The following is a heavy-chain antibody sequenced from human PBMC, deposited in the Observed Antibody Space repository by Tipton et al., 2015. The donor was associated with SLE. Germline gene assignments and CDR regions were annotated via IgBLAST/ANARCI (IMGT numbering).Heavy chain of an antibody. CDR3: AKDSGCSGGSCHAEYFQH. Sequence: GSLRLSCAASGFTFSSYWMHWVRQAPGKGLVWVSRINGDGSSTSYADSVKGRFTISRDNAKNTLYLQMNSLRTEDTALYYCAKDSGCSGGSCHAEYFQHWGQGTLVTVSS. J-gene: IGHJ1*01. V-gene: IGHV3-74*01. D-gene: IGHD2-15*01. CDR2: INGDGSST. CDR1: GFTFSSYW.